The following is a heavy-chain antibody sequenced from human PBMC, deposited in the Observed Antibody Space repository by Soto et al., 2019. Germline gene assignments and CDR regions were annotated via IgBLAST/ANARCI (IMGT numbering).Heavy chain of an antibody. D-gene: IGHD1-26*01. CDR3: ARSSGTYSDFDY. CDR1: GYSFTAYC. J-gene: IGHJ4*01. V-gene: IGHV1-2*02. Sequence: ASVKVSCRASGYSFTAYCVHWVRQAPGQGLEWMGWINPNSGGTNYAQRFQGRVAMTTDTSTNTAYMELNSLKSDDTALYFCARSSGTYSDFDYWGQGTQVTVSS. CDR2: INPNSGGT.